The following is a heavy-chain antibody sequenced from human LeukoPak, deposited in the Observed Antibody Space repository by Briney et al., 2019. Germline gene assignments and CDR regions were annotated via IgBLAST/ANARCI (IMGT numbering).Heavy chain of an antibody. CDR2: IGPDGGTT. CDR1: GFTSNTYG. D-gene: IGHD6-13*01. J-gene: IGHJ4*02. V-gene: IGHV3-64*01. Sequence: PGGSLRLSCAASGFTSNTYGMHWVRQAPGKGLEYVSGIGPDGGTTYYANSVKGRFTISRDNSKNMVYLQMGSLRADDMAVYYCARGAQLTDYWGQGTLITVSS. CDR3: ARGAQLTDY.